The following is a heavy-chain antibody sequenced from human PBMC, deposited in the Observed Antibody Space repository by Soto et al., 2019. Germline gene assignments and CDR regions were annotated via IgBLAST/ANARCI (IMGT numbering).Heavy chain of an antibody. V-gene: IGHV1-69*06. CDR1: GGTFSSYA. J-gene: IGHJ6*02. CDR2: IIPIFGTA. CDR3: ARTLVGATSYGMDV. D-gene: IGHD1-26*01. Sequence: SVKVSCKASGGTFSSYAISWVRQAPGQGLEWMGGIIPIFGTANYAQKFQGRVTITADKSTSTAYMELSSLRSEDTAVYYCARTLVGATSYGMDVWGQGTTVTVSS.